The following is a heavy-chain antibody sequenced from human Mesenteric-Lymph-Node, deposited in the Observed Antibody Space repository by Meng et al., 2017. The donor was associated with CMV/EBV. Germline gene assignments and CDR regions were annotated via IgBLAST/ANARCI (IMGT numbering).Heavy chain of an antibody. CDR3: AKGADYVDYFDY. CDR2: IRYDGSDK. D-gene: IGHD4-17*01. Sequence: GGSLRLSCAASGFTFSSVAMNWVRLPPGKGLEWVAFIRYDGSDKYYADSVKGRFTISRDNAKNSLYLQMNSLRAEDTAVYYCAKGADYVDYFDYWGQGTLVTVSS. CDR1: GFTFSSVA. V-gene: IGHV3-30*02. J-gene: IGHJ4*02.